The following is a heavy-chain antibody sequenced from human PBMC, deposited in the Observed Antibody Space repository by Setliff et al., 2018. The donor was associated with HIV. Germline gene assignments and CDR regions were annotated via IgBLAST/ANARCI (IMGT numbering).Heavy chain of an antibody. J-gene: IGHJ4*02. V-gene: IGHV4-34*01. CDR2: MNQSGTT. CDR3: ARKGSSSRSQEYYYDF. D-gene: IGHD6-13*01. CDR1: GTSFSDHY. Sequence: PSETLSLTCSVYGTSFSDHYWSWVRQTPGKGLEWIGEMNQSGTTNYNPSLKSRVTMSIDTSERQLSLNLTFVPAADTAVYYCARKGSSSRSQEYYYDFWGQGTLVTVSS.